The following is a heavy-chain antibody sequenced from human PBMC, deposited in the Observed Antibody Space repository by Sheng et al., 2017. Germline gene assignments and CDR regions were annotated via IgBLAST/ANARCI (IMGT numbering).Heavy chain of an antibody. V-gene: IGHV1-2*02. CDR3: ARGVAVAGLDY. J-gene: IGHJ4*02. CDR1: GYTFTGYY. Sequence: QVQLVQSGAEVKKPGASVKVSCKASGYTFTGYYIHWVRQAPGQGLEWMGWINPNSGATNYAQNFQGRVTMTRDTSITTAYMELSRLRSDDTVMFYCARGVAVAGLDYWGQGTLLTVSS. CDR2: INPNSGAT. D-gene: IGHD6-19*01.